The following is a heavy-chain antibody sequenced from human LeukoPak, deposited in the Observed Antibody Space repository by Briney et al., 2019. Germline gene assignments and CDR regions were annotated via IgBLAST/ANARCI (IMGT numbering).Heavy chain of an antibody. D-gene: IGHD6-19*01. Sequence: SETLSLTCTVSGGSISYYYWSWIRQPAGGGLEWIGRIYISGSTNYNPSLKSRVTISMDKSNNQFFLKLNSVTAADTAVYYCARESPTYSSGWYKDFWGQGTLVTVSS. CDR3: ARESPTYSSGWYKDF. CDR2: IYISGST. J-gene: IGHJ4*02. V-gene: IGHV4-4*07. CDR1: GGSISYYY.